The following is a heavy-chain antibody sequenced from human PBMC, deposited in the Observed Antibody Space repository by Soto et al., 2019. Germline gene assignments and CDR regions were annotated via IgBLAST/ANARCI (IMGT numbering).Heavy chain of an antibody. D-gene: IGHD2-2*01. CDR3: SKARDQMLLGGFWFDP. CDR1: GLSFRSSV. J-gene: IGHJ5*02. CDR2: ISGSGGST. V-gene: IGHV3-23*01. Sequence: HWGSLRLSCASSGLSFRSSVMAWARQAPGKGLEWVSAISGSGGSTYYADSVKGRFTISRDNAKNTLYLQMNSLRAEDTAVYYFSKARDQMLLGGFWFDPWGQGTLVTVSS.